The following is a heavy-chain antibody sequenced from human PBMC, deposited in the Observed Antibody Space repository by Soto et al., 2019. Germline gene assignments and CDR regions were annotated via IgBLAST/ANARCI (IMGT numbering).Heavy chain of an antibody. V-gene: IGHV4-34*10. D-gene: IGHD3-16*01. Sequence: SETLSLTCAVYGGSLSGYYWSWIRQPPGKGLEWIGDINHSGNTNYNPSLKSRLTIPVDKSKNEFYLKMRSVTAADTAVYYCAYLRGFTGYPGDWGQGTLVTVSS. CDR3: AYLRGFTGYPGD. CDR2: INHSGNT. CDR1: GGSLSGYY. J-gene: IGHJ4*02.